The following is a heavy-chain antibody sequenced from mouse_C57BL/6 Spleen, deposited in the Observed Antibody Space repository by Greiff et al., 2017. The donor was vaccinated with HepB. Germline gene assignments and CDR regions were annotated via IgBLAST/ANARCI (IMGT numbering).Heavy chain of an antibody. CDR1: GYTFTDHT. D-gene: IGHD1-1*01. J-gene: IGHJ1*03. Sequence: QVQLQQSDAELVKPGASVKISCKVSGYTFTDHTIHWMKQRPEQGLEWIGYIYPRDGSTKYNEKFKGKATLTADKSSSTAYMQLNSLTSEDSAVYFCARVPYYYGSSWYFDVWGTGTTVTVSS. CDR3: ARVPYYYGSSWYFDV. V-gene: IGHV1-78*01. CDR2: IYPRDGST.